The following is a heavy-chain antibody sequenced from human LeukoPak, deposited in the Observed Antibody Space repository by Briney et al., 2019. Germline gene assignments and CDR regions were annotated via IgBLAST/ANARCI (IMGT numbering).Heavy chain of an antibody. D-gene: IGHD2-15*01. J-gene: IGHJ4*02. Sequence: SETLSLTYALRGVSLSVHYWSWVRQSPGKGLEWIGEIYQTKYTTYNPSLKSRVTIWADTSVNQLSLTMTSVTAADTAIYYCAKIHCSPVENSWYDYWGRGTLVTVSS. CDR3: AKIHCSPVENSWYDY. CDR1: GVSLSVHY. CDR2: IYQTKYT. V-gene: IGHV4-34*01.